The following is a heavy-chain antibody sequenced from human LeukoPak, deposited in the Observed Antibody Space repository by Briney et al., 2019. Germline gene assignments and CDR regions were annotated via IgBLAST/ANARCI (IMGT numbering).Heavy chain of an antibody. Sequence: GGSLRLSCAASGFTFSSYWMSWVRQAPGKGLEWVANIKQDGSEKYYVDSVKGRFTISRDNAKNSLYLQMNSLRAEDTALYYCAKDPYSSGWTEGYYFDFWGQGTLVTVSS. CDR2: IKQDGSEK. D-gene: IGHD6-19*01. CDR1: GFTFSSYW. CDR3: AKDPYSSGWTEGYYFDF. J-gene: IGHJ4*02. V-gene: IGHV3-7*03.